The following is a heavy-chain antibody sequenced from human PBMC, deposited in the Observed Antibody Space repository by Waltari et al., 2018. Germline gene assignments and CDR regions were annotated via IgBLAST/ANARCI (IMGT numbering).Heavy chain of an antibody. D-gene: IGHD3-10*01. CDR3: VRGAGWLLEY. Sequence: EVHQVESGGGLVQPGGSLRLSCAASGSTFSNFWMNWARQAPGKGPEWVANIKQDGSEEYYVDSVKGRFTISRDNAKNSLYLQMNSLRVEDTAVYYCVRGAGWLLEYWGQGTLATVSS. CDR2: IKQDGSEE. CDR1: GSTFSNFW. J-gene: IGHJ4*02. V-gene: IGHV3-7*04.